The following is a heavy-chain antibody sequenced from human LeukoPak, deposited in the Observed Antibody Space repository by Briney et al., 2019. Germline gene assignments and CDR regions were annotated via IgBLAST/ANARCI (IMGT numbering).Heavy chain of an antibody. CDR1: GGSFSGYY. V-gene: IGHV4-34*01. CDR3: ARGLGYDFWSGYSAMYNWFDP. Sequence: SETLSLTCAVYGGSFSGYYWSWIRQPPGKGLEWIGEINHSGSTNYNPFLKSRVTISVDTSKNQFSLKLSSVTAADTAVYYCARGLGYDFWSGYSAMYNWFDPWGQGTLVTVSS. J-gene: IGHJ5*02. D-gene: IGHD3-3*01. CDR2: INHSGST.